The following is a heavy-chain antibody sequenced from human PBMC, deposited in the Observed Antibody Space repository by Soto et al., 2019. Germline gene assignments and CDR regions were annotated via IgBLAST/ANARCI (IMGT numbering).Heavy chain of an antibody. CDR3: AIDCSGGRGYFDY. CDR2: IDPSDSYT. CDR1: GYSFTSYW. Sequence: GESLKISCKASGYSFTSYWISWVRQMPGKGLEWMGRIDPSDSYTNYSPSFQGHVTISADKSISTAYLQWSSLKASDTAMYYCAIDCSGGRGYFDYWGQGTLVTVSS. J-gene: IGHJ4*02. V-gene: IGHV5-10-1*01. D-gene: IGHD2-15*01.